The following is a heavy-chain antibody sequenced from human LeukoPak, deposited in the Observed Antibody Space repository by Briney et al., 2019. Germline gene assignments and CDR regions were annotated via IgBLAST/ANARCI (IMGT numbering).Heavy chain of an antibody. V-gene: IGHV3-30*02. D-gene: IGHD2-8*01. J-gene: IGHJ4*02. CDR2: IRYDGSNK. CDR3: AKDFVLMVYARSYYFDY. CDR1: GFTFSNYG. Sequence: GGSLRLSCAASGFTFSNYGMHWVRQAPGKGLEWVAFIRYDGSNKYYADSVKGRFTISRDNSKNTLYLQMNSLRAEDTAVYYCAKDFVLMVYARSYYFDYWGQGTLVTVSS.